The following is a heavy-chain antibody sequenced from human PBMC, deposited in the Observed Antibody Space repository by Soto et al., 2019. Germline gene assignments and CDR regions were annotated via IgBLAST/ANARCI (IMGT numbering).Heavy chain of an antibody. CDR1: GGTFSSYT. J-gene: IGHJ6*03. CDR2: IIPILGIA. CDR3: ARGITGTTGYMDV. D-gene: IGHD1-7*01. V-gene: IGHV1-69*02. Sequence: SVKVSCKASGGTFSSYTISWVRQAPGQGLEWMGRIIPILGIANYAQKFQGRVTITADKSTSTAYMELSSLRSEDTAVYYCARGITGTTGYMDVWGKGTTVTVSS.